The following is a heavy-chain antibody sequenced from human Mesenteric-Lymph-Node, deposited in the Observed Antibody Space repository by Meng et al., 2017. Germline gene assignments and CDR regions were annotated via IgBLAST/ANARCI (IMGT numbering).Heavy chain of an antibody. CDR1: GFTFSGFW. J-gene: IGHJ4*02. CDR2: INSDGSST. Sequence: GESLKISCAASGFTFSGFWMHWVRQVPGKGLVWVSLINSDGSSTTYADSVKGRFTISRDNAKNTVYLQMNSLRVEDTAVYYCARGSGFDYWGQGTLVTVSS. V-gene: IGHV3-74*01. D-gene: IGHD3-10*01. CDR3: ARGSGFDY.